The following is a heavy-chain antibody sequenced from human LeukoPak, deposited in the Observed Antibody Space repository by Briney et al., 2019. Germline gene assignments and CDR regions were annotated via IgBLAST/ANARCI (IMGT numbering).Heavy chain of an antibody. D-gene: IGHD3-10*01. V-gene: IGHV3-7*01. CDR1: GFTFSSYW. J-gene: IGHJ4*02. CDR3: GGLGHGLDY. Sequence: GGSLRLSCAASGFTFSSYWMTWIRQAPGKGLEWVANIKQDGSEKNYVDSVKGRFTISRDNAKNSLYLQMNSLRAEDTAVYYCGGLGHGLDYWGQGTLVTVSS. CDR2: IKQDGSEK.